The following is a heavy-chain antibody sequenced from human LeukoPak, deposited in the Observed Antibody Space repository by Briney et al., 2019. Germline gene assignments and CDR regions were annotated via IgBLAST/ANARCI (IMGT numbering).Heavy chain of an antibody. CDR1: GYTFTGYY. Sequence: ASVKVSCKASGYTFTGYYMHWVRQAPGQGLEWMGWINPNSGGTNYAQKFQGWVTMTRDTSISTAYTELSRLRSDDTAVYYCARDRGYSPSVYSMDVWGQGTTVTVSS. V-gene: IGHV1-2*04. J-gene: IGHJ6*02. D-gene: IGHD6-13*01. CDR2: INPNSGGT. CDR3: ARDRGYSPSVYSMDV.